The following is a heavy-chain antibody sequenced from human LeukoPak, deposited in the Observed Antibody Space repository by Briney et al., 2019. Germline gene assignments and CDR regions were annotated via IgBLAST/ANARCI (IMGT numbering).Heavy chain of an antibody. D-gene: IGHD3-10*01. J-gene: IGHJ4*02. CDR1: GGPFSGYY. Sequence: SETLSLTCAVYGGPFSGYYWSWIRQPPGKGLEWIGEINHSGSTNYNPSLKSRVTISVDTSKNQFSLKLSSVTAADTAVYYCARGPRHYYGSGSFADYWGQGTLVTVSS. CDR3: ARGPRHYYGSGSFADY. V-gene: IGHV4-34*01. CDR2: INHSGST.